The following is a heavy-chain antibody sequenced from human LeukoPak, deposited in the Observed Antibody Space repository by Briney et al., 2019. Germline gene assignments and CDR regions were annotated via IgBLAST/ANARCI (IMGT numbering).Heavy chain of an antibody. CDR2: INPNSGGT. CDR3: AREDRYSYHF. Sequence: GASVKVSCKASGFTFTDYYMRWVRQAPGQGLEWMGWINPNSGGTNYAQKFQGRVSMTRDTSIRTAYMELSSLRSGDTAVYYCAREDRYSYHFWGQGTLVTVSS. D-gene: IGHD5-18*01. CDR1: GFTFTDYY. V-gene: IGHV1-2*02. J-gene: IGHJ4*02.